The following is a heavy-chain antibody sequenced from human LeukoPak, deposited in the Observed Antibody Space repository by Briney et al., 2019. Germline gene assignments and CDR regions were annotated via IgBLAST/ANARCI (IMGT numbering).Heavy chain of an antibody. CDR1: GGSISSYY. Sequence: SETLSLTCTVPGGSISSYYWSWIRQPPGKGLEWIGYIYYSGSTNYNPSLKSRVTISVDTSKNQFSLKLSSVTAADTAVYYCARQVIAAAGTPDFDYWGQGTLVTVSS. V-gene: IGHV4-59*08. J-gene: IGHJ4*02. CDR2: IYYSGST. D-gene: IGHD6-13*01. CDR3: ARQVIAAAGTPDFDY.